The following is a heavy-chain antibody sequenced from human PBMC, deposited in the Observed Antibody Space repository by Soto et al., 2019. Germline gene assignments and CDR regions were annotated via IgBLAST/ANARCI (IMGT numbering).Heavy chain of an antibody. CDR3: TRGPRPISTGTGAY. J-gene: IGHJ4*02. V-gene: IGHV3-74*01. D-gene: IGHD3-10*01. CDR2: IYNDGTYS. CDR1: EFIFKMYW. Sequence: GGSLRLSCAASEFIFKMYWMHWVRQSPGKGLVWISRIYNDGTYSDYADSVRGRFTIPRDNVNDTLYLQMNNLRAEDSGLYYCTRGPRPISTGTGAYWGQGTQVTVSS.